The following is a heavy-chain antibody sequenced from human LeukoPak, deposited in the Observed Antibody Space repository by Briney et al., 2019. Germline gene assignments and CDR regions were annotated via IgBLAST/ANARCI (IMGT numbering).Heavy chain of an antibody. CDR3: ASSYCTNGVCYLLTYYFDY. CDR1: GGSISTSNYY. J-gene: IGHJ4*02. V-gene: IGHV4-39*07. Sequence: PSETLSLTCTVSGGSISTSNYYWGWIRQPPGKGLEWIGSIYYSGSTYYNPSLKSRVTISVDTSKNQFSLKLSSVTAADTAVYYCASSYCTNGVCYLLTYYFDYWGQGTLVTVSS. CDR2: IYYSGST. D-gene: IGHD2-8*01.